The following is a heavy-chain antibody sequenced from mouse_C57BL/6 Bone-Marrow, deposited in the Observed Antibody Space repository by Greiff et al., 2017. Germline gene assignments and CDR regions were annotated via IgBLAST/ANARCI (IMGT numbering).Heavy chain of an antibody. Sequence: VQLQQSGPELVKPGASVKLSCTASGYTFTSYDINWVKQRPGQGLEWIGWVYPRDGGTKYNEKFKGKATSTVAPSSSTAYMELHSLSSADSAVSFRANGYTMDYWGQGTSVTVSS. CDR2: VYPRDGGT. J-gene: IGHJ4*01. D-gene: IGHD1-2*01. V-gene: IGHV1-85*01. CDR1: GYTFTSYD. CDR3: ANGYTMDY.